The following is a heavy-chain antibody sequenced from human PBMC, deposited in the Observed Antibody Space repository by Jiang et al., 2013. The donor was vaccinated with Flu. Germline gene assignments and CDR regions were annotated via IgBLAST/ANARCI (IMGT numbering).Heavy chain of an antibody. V-gene: IGHV4-30-2*04. CDR3: ARSGSGMDTAMVYRRWFAFDI. J-gene: IGHJ3*02. D-gene: IGHD5-18*01. Sequence: LKSRVTISVDTSKNQFSLKLSSVTAADTAVYYCARSGSGMDTAMVYRRWFAFDIWGQGTMVTVSS.